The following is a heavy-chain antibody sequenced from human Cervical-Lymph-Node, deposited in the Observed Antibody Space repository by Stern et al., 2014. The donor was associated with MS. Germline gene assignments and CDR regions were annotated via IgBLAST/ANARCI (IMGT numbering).Heavy chain of an antibody. V-gene: IGHV3-30*04. CDR2: ISYDGGTN. D-gene: IGHD1-26*01. J-gene: IGHJ4*02. Sequence: VQLVESGRGVVQPGRSLRLSCAASGFTFSSYAMYWVRQAPGKGLEWVTVISYDGGTNYYADSVKGRFTVSRDNSKSTFDLQMSSLRPEDTAVYYCARGRAIVGLDYWGQGTLVTVSS. CDR3: ARGRAIVGLDY. CDR1: GFTFSSYA.